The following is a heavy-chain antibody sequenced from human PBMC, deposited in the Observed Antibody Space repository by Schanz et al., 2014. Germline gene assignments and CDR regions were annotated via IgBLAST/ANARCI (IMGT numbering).Heavy chain of an antibody. CDR2: IKQDESER. Sequence: MHLAESGGGVVQPGRSLRLSCAASGAASGFTFSNYAMHWVRQSTGKGLEWVANIKQDESERSYVDYVKGRFTISRNTAKNTVYLQMNSLRAEDTAVYFCARDKGGYYPFDYWGQGTLVTVSS. CDR1: GFTFSNYA. CDR3: ARDKGGYYPFDY. V-gene: IGHV3-7*01. J-gene: IGHJ4*02. D-gene: IGHD3-3*01.